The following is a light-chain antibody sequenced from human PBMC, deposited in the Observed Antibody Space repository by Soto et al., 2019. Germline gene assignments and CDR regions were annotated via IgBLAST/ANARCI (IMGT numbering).Light chain of an antibody. J-gene: IGKJ3*01. V-gene: IGKV4-1*01. CDR2: WAS. Sequence: DIVMTQSPDSLAVSLGERATINCKSSQSVLYSSNNKNYLAWYQQKPGQPTKLLIYWASTRESGVPDRFSGSGSGTAFTLTISSLQAEDVAVYYCQQYYSTPPTFGPGTKVDIK. CDR3: QQYYSTPPT. CDR1: QSVLYSSNNKNY.